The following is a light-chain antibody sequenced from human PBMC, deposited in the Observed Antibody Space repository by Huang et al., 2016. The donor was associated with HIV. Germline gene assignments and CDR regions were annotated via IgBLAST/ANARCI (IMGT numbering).Light chain of an antibody. Sequence: EIVLTQSPATLSLSPGGRATLSCRASQSVRNYLAWYQQKPGQAPRLLIYDASNRATGTPARFSGSGSGTDFTLTISSLEPEDFAVYYCQQRSDWPPWTFGQGTKVEIK. CDR1: QSVRNY. J-gene: IGKJ1*01. V-gene: IGKV3-11*01. CDR2: DAS. CDR3: QQRSDWPPWT.